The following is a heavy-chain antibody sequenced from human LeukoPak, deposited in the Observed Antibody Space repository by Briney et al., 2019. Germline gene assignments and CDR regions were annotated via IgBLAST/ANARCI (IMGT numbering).Heavy chain of an antibody. CDR3: AKDRSKNYDILTGYYW. J-gene: IGHJ4*02. CDR2: ISSSSSTI. Sequence: GGSLRLSCAASGFTFSSYSMNWVRQAPGKGLEWVSYISSSSSTIYYADSVKGRFTISRDNAKNSLYLQMNSLRAEDTAVYYCAKDRSKNYDILTGYYWWGQGTLVTVSS. V-gene: IGHV3-48*01. CDR1: GFTFSSYS. D-gene: IGHD3-9*01.